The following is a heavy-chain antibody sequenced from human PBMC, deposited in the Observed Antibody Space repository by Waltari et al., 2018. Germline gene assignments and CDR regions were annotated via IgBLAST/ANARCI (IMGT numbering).Heavy chain of an antibody. CDR1: GGSISSGGYS. V-gene: IGHV4-30-2*01. J-gene: IGHJ5*02. CDR3: ARVLRAAGSGSRENWFDP. D-gene: IGHD3-10*01. Sequence: QLQLQESGSGLVKPSQTLSLTCAVSGGSISSGGYSWSWIRQPPGKGLEWIGYIYHSGSTYYNPSLKSRVTISVDRSKNQFSLKLSSVTAADTAVYYCARVLRAAGSGSRENWFDPWGQGTLVTVSS. CDR2: IYHSGST.